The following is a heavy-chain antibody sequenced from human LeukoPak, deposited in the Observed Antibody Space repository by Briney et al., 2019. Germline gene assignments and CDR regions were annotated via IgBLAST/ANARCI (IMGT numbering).Heavy chain of an antibody. V-gene: IGHV3-53*01. CDR1: GFTFSSYA. J-gene: IGHJ4*02. CDR3: ARDLEYGGYGDY. D-gene: IGHD5-12*01. CDR2: IYSGGST. Sequence: PGGSLRLSCAASGFTFSSYAMNWVRQAPGKGLEWVSVIYSGGSTYYADSVKGRFTISRDNSKNTLHLQMNGLRAEDTAMYYCARDLEYGGYGDYWGQGTLVTVSS.